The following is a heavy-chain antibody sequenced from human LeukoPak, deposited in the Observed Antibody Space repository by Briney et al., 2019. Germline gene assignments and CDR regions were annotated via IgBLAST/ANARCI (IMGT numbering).Heavy chain of an antibody. CDR3: ARAPTYYDFWSGSYYYYMDV. D-gene: IGHD3-3*01. CDR1: GYTFTSYG. J-gene: IGHJ6*03. V-gene: IGHV1-18*01. Sequence: ASVKVSCKASGYTFTSYGISWVRQAPGQGLEWMGWISAYNGNTNYAQKLQGRVTMTTDASTSTAYMELRSLRSDDTAVYYCARAPTYYDFWSGSYYYYMDVWGKGTTVTVSS. CDR2: ISAYNGNT.